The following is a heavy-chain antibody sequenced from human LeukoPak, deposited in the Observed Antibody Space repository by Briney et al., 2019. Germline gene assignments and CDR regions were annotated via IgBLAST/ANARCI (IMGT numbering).Heavy chain of an antibody. CDR1: GYSFTSYW. D-gene: IGHD5-24*01. V-gene: IGHV5-51*01. CDR3: ARLTDRGGYNSRFDY. CDR2: IYPGDSHT. J-gene: IGHJ4*02. Sequence: KPGESLKISCKGSGYSFTSYWIGWVRQMPGKGLEWMGIIYPGDSHTRYSPSFQGHVTISADKSISTAYLQWSSLKASDTAMYYCARLTDRGGYNSRFDYWGQGTLVTVSS.